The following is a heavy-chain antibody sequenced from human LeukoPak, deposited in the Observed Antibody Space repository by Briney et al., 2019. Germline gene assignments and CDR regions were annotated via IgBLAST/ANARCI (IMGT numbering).Heavy chain of an antibody. V-gene: IGHV3-30*04. J-gene: IGHJ4*02. D-gene: IGHD3-10*01. CDR3: AREEGSGSYSFDH. CDR2: ISYDGSNK. CDR1: GFTFSSYA. Sequence: GGSLRLSCAACGFTFSSYALHWVRQAPGKGLEGVAIISYDGSNKYYADSVKGRFTISRDNSKNTLYLQMNSLRAEDTAVYYCAREEGSGSYSFDHWGQGTLVTVSS.